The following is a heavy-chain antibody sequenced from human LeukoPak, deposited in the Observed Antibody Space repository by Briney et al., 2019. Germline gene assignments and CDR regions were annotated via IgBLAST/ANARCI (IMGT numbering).Heavy chain of an antibody. D-gene: IGHD3-22*01. J-gene: IGHJ3*02. CDR1: GGTFSSYA. V-gene: IGHV1-69*13. CDR3: ARDRVGYYYDSSGWNAFDI. CDR2: IIPIFGTA. Sequence: ASVKVSCKASGGTFSSYAISWLRQAPGQGLEWMGGIIPIFGTANYAQKFQGRVTITADESTSTAYMELSSLRSEDTAVYCCARDRVGYYYDSSGWNAFDIWGQGTMVTVSS.